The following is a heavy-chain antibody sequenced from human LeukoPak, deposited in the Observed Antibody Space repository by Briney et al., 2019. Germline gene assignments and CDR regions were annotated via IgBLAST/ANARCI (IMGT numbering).Heavy chain of an antibody. CDR3: ARERWGRLDY. CDR2: ISSSGSTI. J-gene: IGHJ4*02. Sequence: GGSLRLSCAASGFTFSSYEMNWVRQAPGKGLEWVSYISSSGSTIYCADSVKGRFTISRDNAKNSLYLQMNSLRAEDTAVYYCARERWGRLDYWGQGTLVTVSS. D-gene: IGHD4-23*01. CDR1: GFTFSSYE. V-gene: IGHV3-48*03.